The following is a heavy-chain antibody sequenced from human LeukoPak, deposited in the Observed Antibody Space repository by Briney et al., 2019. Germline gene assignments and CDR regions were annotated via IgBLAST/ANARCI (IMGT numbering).Heavy chain of an antibody. J-gene: IGHJ4*02. D-gene: IGHD6-25*01. Sequence: GASVKVSCKASGYTFTGYYMHWVRQAPGQGLEWMGRIIPILGIANYAQKFQGRVTITADKSTSTAYMELSSLRSEDTAVYYCARSQASSDFDYWGQGTLVTVSS. CDR1: GYTFTGYY. CDR2: IIPILGIA. CDR3: ARSQASSDFDY. V-gene: IGHV1-69*02.